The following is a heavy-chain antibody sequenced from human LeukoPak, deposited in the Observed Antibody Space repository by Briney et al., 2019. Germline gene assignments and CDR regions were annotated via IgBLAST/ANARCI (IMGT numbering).Heavy chain of an antibody. CDR2: IYYSGST. Sequence: SETLSLTCTVSGGSISSGGYYWSWIRQHPGTGLEWIGYIYYSGSTYYNPSLKSRVTISVDTSKNQFSLKLSSVTASDTAVYYCARQNGIVGAPIDYWGQGTLVTVSS. D-gene: IGHD1-26*01. V-gene: IGHV4-31*03. CDR3: ARQNGIVGAPIDY. J-gene: IGHJ4*02. CDR1: GGSISSGGYY.